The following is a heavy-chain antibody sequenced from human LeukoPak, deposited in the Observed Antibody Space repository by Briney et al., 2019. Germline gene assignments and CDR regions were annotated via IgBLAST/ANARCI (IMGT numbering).Heavy chain of an antibody. J-gene: IGHJ4*02. CDR3: ARVAYCGGDCGGDFDY. V-gene: IGHV1-18*01. CDR2: ISAYNGNT. CDR1: GYTFTSYG. Sequence: ASVKVSCKASGYTFTSYGISWVRQAPGQGLEWMGWISAYNGNTNYAQKLQGRVTMTTDTSTSTAYMELRSLRSDDTAVYYCARVAYCGGDCGGDFDYWGQGTLVTVSS. D-gene: IGHD2-21*02.